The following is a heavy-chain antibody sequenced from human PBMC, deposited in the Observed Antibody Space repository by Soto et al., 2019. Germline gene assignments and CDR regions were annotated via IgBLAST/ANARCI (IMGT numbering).Heavy chain of an antibody. J-gene: IGHJ5*02. CDR2: IDPSGST. D-gene: IGHD4-17*01. CDR1: RGTFSGNY. CDR3: ARGLDGGGAS. V-gene: IGHV4-34*01. Sequence: QVRLQQWGGGLLKPSETLSLTCGVYRGTFSGNYWSWIRQPPGEGLEWIGEIDPSGSTNYSPSLKSRATISADTSKNQFYLKLTSVIAADTAVYYCARGLDGGGASWVQGTLVTVSS.